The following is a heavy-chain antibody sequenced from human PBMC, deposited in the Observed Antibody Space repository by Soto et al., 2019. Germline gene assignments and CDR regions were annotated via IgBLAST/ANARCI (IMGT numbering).Heavy chain of an antibody. D-gene: IGHD3-3*02. CDR3: ARVLGNDGFDI. CDR1: GGSISCGGYS. CDR2: IYHSGST. Sequence: PSETLSLTCAVSGGSISCGGYSWSWIRQPPGKGLEWIGYIYHSGSTYYNPSLKSRVTISVDRSKNQFSLKLSSVTAADTAVYYCARVLGNDGFDIWGQGTMVTVSS. V-gene: IGHV4-30-2*01. J-gene: IGHJ3*02.